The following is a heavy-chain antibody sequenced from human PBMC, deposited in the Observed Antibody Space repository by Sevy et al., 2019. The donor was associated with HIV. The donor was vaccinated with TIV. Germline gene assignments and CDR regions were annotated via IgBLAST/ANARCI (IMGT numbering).Heavy chain of an antibody. CDR1: GFTFSSYS. V-gene: IGHV3-21*01. CDR2: ISSSSSYI. CDR3: AREGATSPIFNWFDP. Sequence: GGSLRLSCAASGFTFSSYSMNWVRQAPGKGLEWVSSISSSSSYIYYADSVKGRFTICRDNAKNSLYLQRHSLRAEDTAVYYCAREGATSPIFNWFDPWGHGTLVTVSS. J-gene: IGHJ5*02. D-gene: IGHD1-26*01.